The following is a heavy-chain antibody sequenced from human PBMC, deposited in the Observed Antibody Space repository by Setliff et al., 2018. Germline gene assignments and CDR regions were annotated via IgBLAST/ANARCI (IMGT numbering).Heavy chain of an antibody. Sequence: PGGSLRLSCAASGFTFSGYYMQWVRQAPGKGLEWVGRIRNKVNSYITQYAASVIGRFTISRDDSKNSLFLQMNSLKTEDTAVYYCGVWIYGLGYWGQGTLVTVSS. CDR3: GVWIYGLGY. V-gene: IGHV3-72*01. CDR2: IRNKVNSYIT. D-gene: IGHD3-16*01. J-gene: IGHJ4*02. CDR1: GFTFSGYY.